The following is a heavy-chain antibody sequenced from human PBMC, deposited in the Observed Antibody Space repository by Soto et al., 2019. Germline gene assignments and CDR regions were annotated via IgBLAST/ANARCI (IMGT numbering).Heavy chain of an antibody. D-gene: IGHD3-10*01. V-gene: IGHV4-31*03. CDR3: ARDISITMVRGVRYYYYYMDV. J-gene: IGHJ6*03. Sequence: SETLSLTCTVSVGSISSGGSYWSWIRQHPGKGLEWIGYIYYSGSTYYNPSLKSRVTISVDTSKNQFSLKLSSVTAADTAVYYCARDISITMVRGVRYYYYYMDVWGKGTTVTVSS. CDR1: VGSISSGGSY. CDR2: IYYSGST.